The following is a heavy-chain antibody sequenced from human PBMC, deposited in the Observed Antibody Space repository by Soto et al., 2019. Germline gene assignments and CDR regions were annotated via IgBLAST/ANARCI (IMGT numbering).Heavy chain of an antibody. D-gene: IGHD1-20*01. V-gene: IGHV5-10-1*01. CDR3: ARHNRDYYYYYGMDF. CDR2: IDPSDSYT. CDR1: GYSFTSYW. Sequence: GESLKISCKGSGYSFTSYWISWVRQMPGKGLEWMGRIDPSDSYTNYSPSFQGHVTISADKSISTAYLQWSSLKASDTAMYYCARHNRDYYYYYGMDFWGQGTTVTVSS. J-gene: IGHJ6*02.